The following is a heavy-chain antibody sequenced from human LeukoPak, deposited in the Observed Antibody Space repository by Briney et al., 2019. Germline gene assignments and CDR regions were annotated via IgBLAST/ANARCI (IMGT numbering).Heavy chain of an antibody. Sequence: QAGGSLRLSCAASGFTFSSYGMHWVRQAPGKGLEWVAVISYDGSNKYYADSVKGRFTISRDNSKNTLYLQMNSLRAEDTAVYYCAKPWGSSGWYYFDYWGQGTLVTVSS. CDR1: GFTFSSYG. D-gene: IGHD6-19*01. CDR3: AKPWGSSGWYYFDY. V-gene: IGHV3-30*18. J-gene: IGHJ4*02. CDR2: ISYDGSNK.